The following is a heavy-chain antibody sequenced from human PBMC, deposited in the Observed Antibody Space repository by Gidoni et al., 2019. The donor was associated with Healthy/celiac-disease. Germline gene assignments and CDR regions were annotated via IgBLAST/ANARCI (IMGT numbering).Heavy chain of an antibody. Sequence: QVQLVESGGGVVQPGRSLRLSCAASGFTFSSYAMHWVRPAPGKGLEWVAVISYDGSNKYYADSVKGRFTISRDNSKNTLYLQMNSLRAEDTAVYYCAREGLGGAFDIWGQGTMVTVSS. J-gene: IGHJ3*02. V-gene: IGHV3-30*04. CDR1: GFTFSSYA. D-gene: IGHD1-26*01. CDR3: AREGLGGAFDI. CDR2: ISYDGSNK.